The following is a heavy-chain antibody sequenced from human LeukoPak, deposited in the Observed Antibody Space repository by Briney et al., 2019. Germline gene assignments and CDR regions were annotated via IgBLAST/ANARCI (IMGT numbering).Heavy chain of an antibody. CDR2: ISGSGGST. CDR1: GFTFSSYW. J-gene: IGHJ4*02. V-gene: IGHV3-23*01. D-gene: IGHD3-22*01. Sequence: GGSLRLSCAASGFTFSSYWMSWVRQAPGKGLEWVSAISGSGGSTYYADSVKGRFTISRDNSKNTLYLQMNSLRAEDTAVYYCAKDLTTVTRYPYYYDSSGYFTPSSWGQGTLVTVSS. CDR3: AKDLTTVTRYPYYYDSSGYFTPSS.